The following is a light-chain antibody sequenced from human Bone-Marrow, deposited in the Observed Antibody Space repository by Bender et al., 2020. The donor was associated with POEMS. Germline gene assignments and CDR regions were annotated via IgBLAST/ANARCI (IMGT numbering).Light chain of an antibody. Sequence: SYVLTQPPSVSVAPGKTATITCGGNNVGHKTLHWYQQKPGQAPVLVVYDDSDRPSGVPDRFSGSKSGNTASLTISGLQAEDEADYYCCSYADSSLWVFGGGTKLTVL. CDR2: DDS. J-gene: IGLJ3*02. V-gene: IGLV3-21*03. CDR1: NVGHKT. CDR3: CSYADSSLWV.